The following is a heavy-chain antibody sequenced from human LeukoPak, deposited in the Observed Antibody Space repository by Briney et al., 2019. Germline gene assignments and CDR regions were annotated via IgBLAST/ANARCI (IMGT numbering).Heavy chain of an antibody. V-gene: IGHV1-2*02. J-gene: IGHJ4*02. CDR3: ARGPVVVTAPGIDY. CDR1: GYTFTGYY. D-gene: IGHD2-21*02. Sequence: GASVKVSCKASGYTFTGYYMHWVRQAPGQGLEWMGWINPNSGGTNYAQKFQGRVTMTRDTSISTAYMELSRLRSDDTAVYYCARGPVVVTAPGIDYWGQGTLVTVSS. CDR2: INPNSGGT.